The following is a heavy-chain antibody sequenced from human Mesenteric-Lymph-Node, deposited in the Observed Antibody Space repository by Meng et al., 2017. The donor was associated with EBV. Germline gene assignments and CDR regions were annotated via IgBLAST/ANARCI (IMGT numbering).Heavy chain of an antibody. V-gene: IGHV1-2*06. Sequence: VQLVQPGAEVKKPVASVKVSCKASASSYSGYYLHWVRQAPGQGLEWMGRINPRSGATSYAEKFQGRLAMTGDTSVSTAYMELASLRSDDTAVYFCSHTDYFDNTGHHWGQGTLVTVSS. J-gene: IGHJ4*02. CDR3: SHTDYFDNTGHH. CDR1: ASSYSGYY. CDR2: INPRSGAT. D-gene: IGHD3-22*01.